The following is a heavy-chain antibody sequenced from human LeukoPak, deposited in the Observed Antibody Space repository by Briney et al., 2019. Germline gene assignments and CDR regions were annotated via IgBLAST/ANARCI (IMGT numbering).Heavy chain of an antibody. CDR2: IYSGGST. CDR3: ARSVEMATIAFDY. Sequence: HPRGSLRLSCAASGFTVSSNYMSWVRQAPGKGLEWVSVIYSGGSTYYADSVKGRFTISRDNSKNPLYLQMNSLRAEDTAVYYCARSVEMATIAFDYWGQGTLVTVSS. CDR1: GFTVSSNY. D-gene: IGHD5-24*01. J-gene: IGHJ4*02. V-gene: IGHV3-66*01.